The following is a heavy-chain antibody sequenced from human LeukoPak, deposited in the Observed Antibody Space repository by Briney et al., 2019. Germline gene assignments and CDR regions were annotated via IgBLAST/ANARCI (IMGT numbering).Heavy chain of an antibody. J-gene: IGHJ4*02. D-gene: IGHD3-3*01. V-gene: IGHV4-38-2*01. Sequence: KPSETLSLTCAVSGYSISSGYYWGWIRQPPGKGLEWIGSIYHSGSTYYNPSLKSRVTISVDTSKNQFSLKLGSVTAADTAVYYCARVPSGYYADYWGQGTLVTVSS. CDR1: GYSISSGYY. CDR2: IYHSGST. CDR3: ARVPSGYYADY.